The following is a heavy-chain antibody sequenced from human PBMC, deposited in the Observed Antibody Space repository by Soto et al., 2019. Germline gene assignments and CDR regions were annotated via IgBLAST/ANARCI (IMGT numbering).Heavy chain of an antibody. Sequence: GGSLRLSCAASGFTFSNAWMNWVRQAPGKGLEWVGRIKSKTDGGTTDYAAPVKGRFTISRDDSKNTLYLQMNSLKTEDTAVYYCTTDGWIQLWGNLDYWGQGTLVTVSS. J-gene: IGHJ4*02. CDR2: IKSKTDGGTT. D-gene: IGHD5-18*01. V-gene: IGHV3-15*07. CDR1: GFTFSNAW. CDR3: TTDGWIQLWGNLDY.